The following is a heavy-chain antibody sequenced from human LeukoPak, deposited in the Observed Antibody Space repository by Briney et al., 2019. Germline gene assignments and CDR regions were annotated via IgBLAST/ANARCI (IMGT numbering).Heavy chain of an antibody. CDR3: ARGKTTTYSSSWYPSRPAFDI. CDR1: GVSISSSNSY. D-gene: IGHD6-13*01. V-gene: IGHV4-39*07. Sequence: SETLSLTCTVSGVSISSSNSYWGWIRQPPGKGLEWIGSIYYSGSTYYNPSLKSRVTISVDKSKNQFSLKLSSVTAADTAVYYCARGKTTTYSSSWYPSRPAFDIWGQGTMVTVSS. J-gene: IGHJ3*02. CDR2: IYYSGST.